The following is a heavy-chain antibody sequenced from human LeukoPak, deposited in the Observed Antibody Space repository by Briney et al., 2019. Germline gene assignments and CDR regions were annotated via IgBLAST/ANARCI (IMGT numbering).Heavy chain of an antibody. CDR1: GITFSSYE. CDR2: ISSSGSII. J-gene: IGHJ5*02. D-gene: IGHD3-22*01. CDR3: ARDSSGYFHWFDP. V-gene: IGHV3-48*03. Sequence: GGSLRLSCAAFGITFSSYEMNWVRQAPGKGLEWVSYISSSGSIIYFADSVRGRFTISRDNAKNSLFLQMNSLRAEDTAVYYCARDSSGYFHWFDPWGQGTLVTVSS.